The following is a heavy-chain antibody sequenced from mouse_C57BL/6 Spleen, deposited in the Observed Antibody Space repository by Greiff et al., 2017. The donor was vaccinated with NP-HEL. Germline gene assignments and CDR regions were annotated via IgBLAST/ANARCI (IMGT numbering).Heavy chain of an antibody. CDR1: GYTFTSYG. D-gene: IGHD3-3*01. V-gene: IGHV1-81*01. CDR2: IYPRSGNT. J-gene: IGHJ4*01. CDR3: AISLGDYAMDY. Sequence: VQLQQSGAELARPGASVKLSCKASGYTFTSYGISWVKQRTGQGLEWIGEIYPRSGNTYYNEKFKGKATLTADKSSSTAYMELRSLTSEDSAVYFCAISLGDYAMDYWGQGTSVTVSS.